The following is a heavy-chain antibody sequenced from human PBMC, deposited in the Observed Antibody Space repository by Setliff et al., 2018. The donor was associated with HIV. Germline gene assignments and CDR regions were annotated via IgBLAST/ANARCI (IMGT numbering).Heavy chain of an antibody. CDR3: ASIDCGGDCYSYNYYAMDV. CDR2: INAGNGNT. D-gene: IGHD2-21*02. CDR1: GYTFSYA. V-gene: IGHV1-3*01. J-gene: IGHJ6*02. Sequence: ASVKVSCKASGYTFSYAMHWVRQAPGQRLEWMGWINAGNGNTKYSQKFQGRVTITRDTSASKAYMELSSLRSEDTAVYYCASIDCGGDCYSYNYYAMDVWGQGTTVNRLL.